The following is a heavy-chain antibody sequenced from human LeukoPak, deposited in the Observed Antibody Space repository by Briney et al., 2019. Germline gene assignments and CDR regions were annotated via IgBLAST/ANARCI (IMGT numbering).Heavy chain of an antibody. V-gene: IGHV1-69*05. D-gene: IGHD6-19*01. CDR1: GGTFSSYA. J-gene: IGHJ4*02. CDR3: ARDRIAVAVVYYFDY. Sequence: SVKVSCKASGGTFSSYAISWVRQAPGQGLEWMGRIIPIFGTANYAQKFQGRVTITTDESTSTAYMKLSSLRSEDTAVYYCARDRIAVAVVYYFDYWGQGTLVTVSS. CDR2: IIPIFGTA.